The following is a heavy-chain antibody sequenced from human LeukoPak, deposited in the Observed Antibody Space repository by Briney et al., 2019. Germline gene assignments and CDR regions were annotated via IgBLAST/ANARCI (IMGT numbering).Heavy chain of an antibody. CDR1: GGSISSGSYY. Sequence: SETLSLTCTVSGGSISSGSYYWSWIRQPAGKGLEWIGRIYTSGSTNYNPSLKSRVTISVDTSKNQFSLKLSSVTAADTAVYYCARGPRASYYDFWSGSPGYYFDYWGQGTLVTVSS. J-gene: IGHJ4*02. V-gene: IGHV4-61*02. D-gene: IGHD3-3*01. CDR3: ARGPRASYYDFWSGSPGYYFDY. CDR2: IYTSGST.